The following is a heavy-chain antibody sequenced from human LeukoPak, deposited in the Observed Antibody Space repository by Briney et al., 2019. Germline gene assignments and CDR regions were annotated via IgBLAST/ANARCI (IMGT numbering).Heavy chain of an antibody. Sequence: GGSLRLSCAASGFTFSDYYMSWVRQAPGKGLEWVSYISSSGTTIHYADSVKGRFTISRDNAKNSLYLQMNSLRAEDTAVYYCATKRVGSSSWDLGPFDYWGQGTLVTVSS. CDR2: ISSSGTTI. CDR1: GFTFSDYY. V-gene: IGHV3-11*01. J-gene: IGHJ4*02. D-gene: IGHD6-13*01. CDR3: ATKRVGSSSWDLGPFDY.